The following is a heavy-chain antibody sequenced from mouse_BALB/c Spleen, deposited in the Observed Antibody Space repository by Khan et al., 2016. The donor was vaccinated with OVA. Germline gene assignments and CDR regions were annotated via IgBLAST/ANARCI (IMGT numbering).Heavy chain of an antibody. V-gene: IGHV1S137*01. CDR1: GYTFTDFA. CDR2: MSTYNGDA. D-gene: IGHD1-3*01. CDR3: GRRCDNFPFDY. Sequence: QVQLQQSGPELVRPGVSVKISCKGSGYTFTDFAMHWVKQSHAKSLEWIGGMSTYNGDASYNQKFKGKATLSLDRSSSTAYMEIIRLTYEDSATYYCGRRCDNFPFDYWGQGTLVTVSA. J-gene: IGHJ3*01.